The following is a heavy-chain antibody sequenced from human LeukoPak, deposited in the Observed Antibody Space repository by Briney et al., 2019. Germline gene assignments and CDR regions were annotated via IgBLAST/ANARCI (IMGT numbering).Heavy chain of an antibody. CDR3: ARVGL. CDR1: GFPFSSYA. J-gene: IGHJ4*02. CDR2: ISSNGGST. V-gene: IGHV3-64*01. Sequence: GSLRLSCASSGFPFSSYAMHWVRQAPGKGLEYVPAISSNGGSTYYANSVKGRFTISRDNSKNTLYLQMGSLRAEDMAVYYCARVGLWGQGTLVTVSS.